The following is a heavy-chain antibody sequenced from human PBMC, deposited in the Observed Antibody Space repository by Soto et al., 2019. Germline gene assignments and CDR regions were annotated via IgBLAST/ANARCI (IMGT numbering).Heavy chain of an antibody. CDR2: IDPSDSYT. V-gene: IGHV5-10-1*01. CDR1: GYSFTSYW. J-gene: IGHJ6*02. CDR3: ATTHYLTIAAAGTEVYYYGMDV. D-gene: IGHD6-13*01. Sequence: GDSLKISCKGSGYSFTSYWISWVRQMPGKGLEWMGRIDPSDSYTNYSPSFQGHVTISADKSISTAYLQWSSLKASDTAMYYCATTHYLTIAAAGTEVYYYGMDVWGQGTTVTVSS.